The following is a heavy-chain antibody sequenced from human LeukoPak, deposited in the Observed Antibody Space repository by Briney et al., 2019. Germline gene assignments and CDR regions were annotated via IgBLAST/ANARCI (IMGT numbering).Heavy chain of an antibody. CDR3: ARGRGCCSGGSCYAAWFDP. Sequence: PSETLSLTCTVSGGSISSHYWSWIRQPPGKGLEWIGYIYYSGSTNYNPSLKSRVTISVDTSKNQFSLKLSSVTAADTAVYYCARGRGCCSGGSCYAAWFDPWGQGTLVTVSS. D-gene: IGHD2-15*01. J-gene: IGHJ5*02. V-gene: IGHV4-59*11. CDR1: GGSISSHY. CDR2: IYYSGST.